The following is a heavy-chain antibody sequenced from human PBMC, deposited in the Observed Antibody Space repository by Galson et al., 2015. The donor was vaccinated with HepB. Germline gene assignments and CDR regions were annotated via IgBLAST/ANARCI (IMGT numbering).Heavy chain of an antibody. Sequence: ETLSLTCDVSGGSINTYYWNWIRQPPGKGLEWIGYIYGSGNIHYNPSLNSRVSISLDTTKKQFSLNLTSLTAADTAVYYCARGSPGGEYYFRGLDVWGQGTTVTVSS. V-gene: IGHV4-4*09. D-gene: IGHD2-21*01. CDR2: IYGSGNI. J-gene: IGHJ6*02. CDR3: ARGSPGGEYYFRGLDV. CDR1: GGSINTYY.